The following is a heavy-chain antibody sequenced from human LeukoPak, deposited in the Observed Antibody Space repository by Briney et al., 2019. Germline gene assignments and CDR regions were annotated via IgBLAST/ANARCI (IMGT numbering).Heavy chain of an antibody. CDR3: ARGDNYDILTGYQTPSHLSDY. D-gene: IGHD3-9*01. J-gene: IGHJ4*02. Sequence: ASVKVSCKASGYTFTYYYMHWVRQAPGQGLEWMGWINPNSGGTNYAQKFQGRVTMTRDTSISTAYMELSRLRSDDTAVYYCARGDNYDILTGYQTPSHLSDYWGQGTLVTVSS. CDR2: INPNSGGT. V-gene: IGHV1-2*02. CDR1: GYTFTYYY.